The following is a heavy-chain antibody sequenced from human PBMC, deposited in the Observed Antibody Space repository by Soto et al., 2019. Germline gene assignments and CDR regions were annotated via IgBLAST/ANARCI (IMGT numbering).Heavy chain of an antibody. D-gene: IGHD6-19*01. CDR1: GFTFSDYY. Sequence: PGGSLRLSCAASGFTFSDYYMTWIRQAPGKGLEWLSYISSRSTYTNYADSVQGRFTISRDNAKNSLYLQMNSLRAEDTAVYYCARGNYGWYLGDFDYWGQGTLVSVSS. CDR2: ISSRSTYT. V-gene: IGHV3-11*05. CDR3: ARGNYGWYLGDFDY. J-gene: IGHJ4*02.